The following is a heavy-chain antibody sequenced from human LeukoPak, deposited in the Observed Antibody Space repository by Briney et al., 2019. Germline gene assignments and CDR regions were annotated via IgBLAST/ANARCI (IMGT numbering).Heavy chain of an antibody. CDR1: GGSISSHY. CDR2: IYYSGST. D-gene: IGHD4-23*01. CDR3: ASYGGNSEEDY. V-gene: IGHV4-59*11. Sequence: SETLSLTCTVSGGSISSHYWSWIRQPPGKGLEWIGYIYYSGSTNYNPSLKSRVTISVDTSKNQFSLKLSSVTAADTAVYYCASYGGNSEEDYWGQETLVTVSS. J-gene: IGHJ4*02.